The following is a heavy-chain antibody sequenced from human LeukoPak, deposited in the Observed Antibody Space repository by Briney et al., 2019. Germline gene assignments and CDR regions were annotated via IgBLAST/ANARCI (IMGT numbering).Heavy chain of an antibody. CDR2: INHSGST. CDR3: ARHKDYYYSYMDV. CDR1: GGSFSGYY. V-gene: IGHV4-34*01. J-gene: IGHJ6*03. Sequence: SETLSLTCAVYGGSFSGYYWSWIRQPPGKGLEWIGEINHSGSTNYNPSLESRVTISVDTSKNQFSLKLSSVTAAGTAVYYCARHKDYYYSYMDVWGKGTTVTISS.